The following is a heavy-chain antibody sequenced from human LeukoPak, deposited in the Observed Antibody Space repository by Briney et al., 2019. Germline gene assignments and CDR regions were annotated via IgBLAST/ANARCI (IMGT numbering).Heavy chain of an antibody. CDR2: IYSGGST. D-gene: IGHD3-10*01. J-gene: IGHJ4*02. Sequence: GGSLRLSCAASGFTVSSNYMSWVRQAPGKGLEWVSVIYSGGSTYYADSVKGRFTISRDNSKNTLYLQMNSLRAEDTVVYYCARSYYGSGSYSFDYWGQGTLVTVSS. V-gene: IGHV3-66*01. CDR1: GFTVSSNY. CDR3: ARSYYGSGSYSFDY.